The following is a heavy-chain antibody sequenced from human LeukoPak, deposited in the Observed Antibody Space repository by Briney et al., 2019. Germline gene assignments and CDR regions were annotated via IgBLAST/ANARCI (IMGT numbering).Heavy chain of an antibody. J-gene: IGHJ4*02. CDR2: MSSGGTYI. D-gene: IGHD2-15*01. V-gene: IGHV3-21*01. CDR3: ARDRPTGASRVFVVQ. CDR1: GFTFSNHA. Sequence: GGSLRLSCTASGFTFSNHAMTWVRQAPGKGLEWVSSMSSGGTYIYYADSVSGGFTISRENAKNSLYLVMNSLRAEDTATYYCARDRPTGASRVFVVQWGQGTLVTVSS.